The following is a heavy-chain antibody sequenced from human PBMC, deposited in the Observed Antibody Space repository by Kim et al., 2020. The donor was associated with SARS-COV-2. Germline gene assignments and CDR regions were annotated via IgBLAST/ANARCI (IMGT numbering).Heavy chain of an antibody. CDR2: LSFDGTNA. CDR3: VRDAETYYFGSGRKSSFDV. D-gene: IGHD3-10*01. J-gene: IGHJ3*01. Sequence: GGSLRLSCAASAFNFNRYALHWVRQSPGKGLEWVAGLSFDGTNAYYSDSVRGRFTISRDNSKDTLYLQMQSLRLDDTAIYYCVRDAETYYFGSGRKSSFDVWGQGTMVAVSS. V-gene: IGHV3-30*04. CDR1: AFNFNRYA.